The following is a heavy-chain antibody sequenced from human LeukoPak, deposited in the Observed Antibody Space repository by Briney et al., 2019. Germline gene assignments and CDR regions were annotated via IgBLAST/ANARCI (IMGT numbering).Heavy chain of an antibody. Sequence: ASVKVSCKASGYTFTGYYMHWVRQAPGQGLEWMGWINPNSGGTNYAQKFQGRVTMTRDTSISTAYMELRSLRSDDTAVYYCARTQYSSSWDDYWGQGTLVTVSS. D-gene: IGHD6-13*01. CDR1: GYTFTGYY. J-gene: IGHJ4*02. CDR3: ARTQYSSSWDDY. V-gene: IGHV1-2*02. CDR2: INPNSGGT.